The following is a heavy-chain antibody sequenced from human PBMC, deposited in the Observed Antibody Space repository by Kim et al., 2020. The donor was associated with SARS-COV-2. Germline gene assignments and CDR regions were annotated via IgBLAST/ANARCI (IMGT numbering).Heavy chain of an antibody. V-gene: IGHV1-69*04. CDR1: GGTFSSYA. CDR2: IIPILGIA. CDR3: ARDRRGWGVVVPAANPKGGYYYGMDV. Sequence: SVKVSCKASGGTFSSYAISWVRQAPGQGLEWMGRIIPILGIANYAQKFQGRVTITADKSTSTAYMELSSLRSEDTAVYYCARDRRGWGVVVPAANPKGGYYYGMDVWGQGTTVTVSS. D-gene: IGHD2-2*01. J-gene: IGHJ6*02.